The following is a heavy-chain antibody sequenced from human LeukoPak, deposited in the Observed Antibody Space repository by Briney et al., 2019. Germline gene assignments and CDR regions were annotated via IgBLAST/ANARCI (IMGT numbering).Heavy chain of an antibody. Sequence: SGGSLRLSCAASGFTFSTYIMNWVRQAPGKGLEWVSSISSSGNYIYYADSVKGRFTISRDNAKNSLYLQMNSLRAEDTAVYYCARAPATITNYYYGMDVWGQGTTVTVSS. CDR3: ARAPATITNYYYGMDV. D-gene: IGHD5-12*01. CDR2: ISSSGNYI. V-gene: IGHV3-21*01. CDR1: GFTFSTYI. J-gene: IGHJ6*02.